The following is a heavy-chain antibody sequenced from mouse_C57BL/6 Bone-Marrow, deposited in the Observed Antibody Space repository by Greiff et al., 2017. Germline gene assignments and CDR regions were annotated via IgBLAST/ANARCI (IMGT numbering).Heavy chain of an antibody. J-gene: IGHJ4*01. CDR2: INPSNGGT. D-gene: IGHD1-3*01. CDR3: ARVGYTRYYSMDY. CDR1: GYTFTSYW. V-gene: IGHV1-53*01. Sequence: QVQLQQPGTELVKPGASVKLSCKASGYTFTSYWMHWVKQRPGQGLEWIGNINPSNGGTNYNEKLKSKATLTVDKSSSTAYMQLSSLTSEDSAVYYCARVGYTRYYSMDYWGQGTSVTVSS.